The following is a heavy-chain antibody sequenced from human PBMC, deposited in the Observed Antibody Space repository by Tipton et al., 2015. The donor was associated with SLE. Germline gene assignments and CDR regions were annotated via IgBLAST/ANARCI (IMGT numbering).Heavy chain of an antibody. CDR2: ISSSGKDI. J-gene: IGHJ5*02. CDR1: GFTFGGYE. Sequence: SLRLSCAASGFTFGGYEMNWVRQAPGKGLEWVSYISSSGKDINYADSMKGRFTISRDNAQDSLYLQMDSLRADDTAVYYCTRTFFGDSSWGQGTRVTVSS. D-gene: IGHD2-21*01. CDR3: TRTFFGDSS. V-gene: IGHV3-48*03.